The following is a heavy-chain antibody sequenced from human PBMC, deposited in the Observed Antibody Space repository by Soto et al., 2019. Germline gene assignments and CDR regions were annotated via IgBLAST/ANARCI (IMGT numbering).Heavy chain of an antibody. CDR1: GASVSDKTYY. D-gene: IGHD4-17*01. CDR2: VYYSVTT. J-gene: IGHJ4*02. CDR3: ARTTAVPSTLRSRYFFDY. V-gene: IGHV4-61*01. Sequence: SETLSLTCSVSGASVSDKTYYWSWIRQPPGKRLEWVGNVYYSVTTNYNPSLKSRATISVDLSTNRFSLRLSSVPTEDTALYYCARTTAVPSTLRSRYFFDYWGQGTLVTVSS.